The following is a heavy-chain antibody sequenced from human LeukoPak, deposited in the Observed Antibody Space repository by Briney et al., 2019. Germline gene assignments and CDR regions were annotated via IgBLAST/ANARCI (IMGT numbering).Heavy chain of an antibody. J-gene: IGHJ5*02. CDR2: IYTSGST. Sequence: SETLSLTCTVSGGSISSGNNYWSWIRQPAGKGLEWIGRIYTSGSTNYNPSLKSRVTISVDTSKNQFSLKLSSVTAADTAVYYCARASITMIRGVIGFDPWGQGTLVTVSS. CDR3: ARASITMIRGVIGFDP. V-gene: IGHV4-61*02. D-gene: IGHD3-10*01. CDR1: GGSISSGNNY.